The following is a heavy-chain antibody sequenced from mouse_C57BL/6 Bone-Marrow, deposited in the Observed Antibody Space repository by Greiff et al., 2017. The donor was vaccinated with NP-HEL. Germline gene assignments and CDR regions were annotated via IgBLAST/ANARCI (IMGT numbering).Heavy chain of an antibody. V-gene: IGHV6-3*01. Sequence: DVKLVESGGGLVQPGGSMKLSCVASGFTFSNYWMNWVRQSPEKGLEWVAQIRLKSDNYATHYAESVKGRFTISRDDSKSSVYLQMNNLRAEDTGIYYCTGGITRYFDVWGTGTTVTVSS. D-gene: IGHD2-4*01. CDR2: IRLKSDNYAT. CDR3: TGGITRYFDV. J-gene: IGHJ1*03. CDR1: GFTFSNYW.